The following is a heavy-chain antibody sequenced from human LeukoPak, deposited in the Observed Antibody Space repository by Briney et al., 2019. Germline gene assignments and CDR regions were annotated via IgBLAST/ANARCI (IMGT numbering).Heavy chain of an antibody. Sequence: SETLSLTCTVSGGSISSYYWSWIRQPPGKGLEWIGYIYYSGSTNYNPSLKSRVTISVDTSKNQFSLKLSSVTAADTAVYYCARDFASPHLGGSGSHFSPAGRPLPKDAFDIWGQGTMVTVSS. D-gene: IGHD3-10*01. CDR3: ARDFASPHLGGSGSHFSPAGRPLPKDAFDI. CDR2: IYYSGST. V-gene: IGHV4-59*01. CDR1: GGSISSYY. J-gene: IGHJ3*02.